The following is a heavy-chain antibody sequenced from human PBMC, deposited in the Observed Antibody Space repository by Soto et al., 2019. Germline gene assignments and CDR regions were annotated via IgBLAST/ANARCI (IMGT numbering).Heavy chain of an antibody. J-gene: IGHJ6*02. CDR2: ISGTSDAA. Sequence: EVQLLESGGGLVQPGGSLRLSCAASGFPFSTSAMNWVRQAPGKGLEWVSIISGTSDAAYYAESVKGRFTSSRDNSKNTLYLQMNSLRAENTAVYYCGNDSGSYPVYNGMNVWGQGTTVTVSS. V-gene: IGHV3-23*01. D-gene: IGHD1-26*01. CDR1: GFPFSTSA. CDR3: GNDSGSYPVYNGMNV.